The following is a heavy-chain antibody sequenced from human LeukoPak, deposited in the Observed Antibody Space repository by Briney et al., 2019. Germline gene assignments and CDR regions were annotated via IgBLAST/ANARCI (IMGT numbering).Heavy chain of an antibody. CDR3: ARERRVYFDY. V-gene: IGHV4-39*07. J-gene: IGHJ4*02. Sequence: SETLSLTCTVSGGSISSSSYYWGWIRQPPGKGLEWIGSIYYSGSTYYNPSLKSRVTISVDTSKNQFSLKLSSVTAADTAVYYCARERRVYFDYWGQGTLVTVSS. CDR1: GGSISSSSYY. CDR2: IYYSGST.